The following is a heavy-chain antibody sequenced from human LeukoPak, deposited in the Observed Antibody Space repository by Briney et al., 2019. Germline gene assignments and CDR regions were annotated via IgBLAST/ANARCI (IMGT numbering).Heavy chain of an antibody. CDR1: GLTFSNAW. CDR2: IKRKTDGETT. Sequence: PGGSLRLSCAASGLTFSNAWMSWVRLAPGEGLEWVGRIKRKTDGETTEYVAPVKGRFTISRDDSKNTLYLQMNSLKTEDTGVYYCATASSGLFYWGQGTLVTVSS. V-gene: IGHV3-15*01. D-gene: IGHD3-16*01. J-gene: IGHJ4*02. CDR3: ATASSGLFY.